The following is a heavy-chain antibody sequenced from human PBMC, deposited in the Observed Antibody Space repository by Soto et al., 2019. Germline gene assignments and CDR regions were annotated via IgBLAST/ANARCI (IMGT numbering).Heavy chain of an antibody. V-gene: IGHV3-33*01. CDR2: IWYDGSNK. D-gene: IGHD3-16*01. J-gene: IGHJ4*02. Sequence: QVQLVESGGGVVQPGTSLRLSCAASGFSFNTYGMHWVRQAPGKGLEWVAVIWYDGSNKYYADSVKGRFTISRDSSKNTSYLQMNSLRTEDTAVYYCARGGTSADFDYWGQGTLVTVSS. CDR1: GFSFNTYG. CDR3: ARGGTSADFDY.